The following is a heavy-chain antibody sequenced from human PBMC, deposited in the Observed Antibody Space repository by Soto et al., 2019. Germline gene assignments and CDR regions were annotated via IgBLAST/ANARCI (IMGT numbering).Heavy chain of an antibody. CDR2: ISSSSSYI. J-gene: IGHJ6*02. CDR3: ARAGGGYEIYYYGMDV. D-gene: IGHD5-12*01. CDR1: GFTFSSYS. V-gene: IGHV3-21*01. Sequence: GGSLRLSCAASGFTFSSYSINLVRQAPGKGLEWVSSISSSSSYIYYADSVKGRFTISRDNAKNSLYLQMNSLRAEDTAVYYCARAGGGYEIYYYGMDVWGQGTTVTVSS.